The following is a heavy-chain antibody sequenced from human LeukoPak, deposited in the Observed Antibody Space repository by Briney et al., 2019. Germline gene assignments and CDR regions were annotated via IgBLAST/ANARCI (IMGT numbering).Heavy chain of an antibody. CDR3: ARHLGTSSDH. V-gene: IGHV3-74*01. CDR1: GFTFSGYW. D-gene: IGHD7-27*01. CDR2: INSDGSST. Sequence: GGSLRLSCAASGFTFSGYWMYWVRQAPGKGLVWVSLINSDGSSTNYADSVKGRFTISRDNAKNTLYLQVNSLRADDTAVYYCARHLGTSSDHWGQGTLVTVSS. J-gene: IGHJ4*02.